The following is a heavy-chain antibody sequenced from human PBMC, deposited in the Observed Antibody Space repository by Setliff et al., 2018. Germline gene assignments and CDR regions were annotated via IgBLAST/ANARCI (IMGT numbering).Heavy chain of an antibody. CDR2: ISSYNDIT. CDR3: AISTLSICSGGTCPNVFDV. J-gene: IGHJ3*01. V-gene: IGHV1-18*01. D-gene: IGHD2-15*01. CDR1: GYILNSYG. Sequence: ASVKVSCKASGYILNSYGISWVRQAPGQGLEWMGWISSYNDITNYAQRFQGRVTLTTDMSTSAAYMELRSPGSDDTAVYYCAISTLSICSGGTCPNVFDVWGQGTMVTVSS.